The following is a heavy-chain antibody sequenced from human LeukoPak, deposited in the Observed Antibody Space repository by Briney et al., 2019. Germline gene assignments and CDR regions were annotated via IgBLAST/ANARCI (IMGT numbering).Heavy chain of an antibody. CDR3: ARQIDTYYYDSSEYYFDY. CDR1: GGSISSRSYY. CDR2: IYYSGST. J-gene: IGHJ4*02. D-gene: IGHD3-22*01. Sequence: SETLCLTCTVSGGSISSRSYYWGWIRQPPGKGLEWIGSIYYSGSTYYNPSLKSRVTISVDTSKNQFSLKLSSVTAADTAVYYCARQIDTYYYDSSEYYFDYWGQGTLVTVSS. V-gene: IGHV4-39*01.